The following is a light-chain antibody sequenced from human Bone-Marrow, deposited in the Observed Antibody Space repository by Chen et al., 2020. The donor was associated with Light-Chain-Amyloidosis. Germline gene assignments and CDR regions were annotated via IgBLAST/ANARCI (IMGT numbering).Light chain of an antibody. V-gene: IGLV3-21*02. J-gene: IGLJ3*02. Sequence: SYVLTQPSSVSVAPGQTATIACGGNNIGSTSVHWYQQTPGQAPLLVVYDDSDRPSGIPERVCGSNSGNTATLTIRGVEAGDEADYYCQVWDRSSDRPVFGGGTKLTVL. CDR1: NIGSTS. CDR3: QVWDRSSDRPV. CDR2: DDS.